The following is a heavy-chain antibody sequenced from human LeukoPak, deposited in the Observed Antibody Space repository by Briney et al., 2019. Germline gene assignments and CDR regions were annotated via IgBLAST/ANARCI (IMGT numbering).Heavy chain of an antibody. V-gene: IGHV4-39*01. J-gene: IGHJ4*02. Sequence: PSETLSLTCTVSGGSISSSSYSWGWIRQPPGKGLEWIVNIYYGGSTYSNPSLKSRDTISLDTSKNQFSLKLSSVTAADTAIYYCAKVDDYWGQGTLVTVSS. CDR1: GGSISSSSYS. CDR2: IYYGGST. CDR3: AKVDDY.